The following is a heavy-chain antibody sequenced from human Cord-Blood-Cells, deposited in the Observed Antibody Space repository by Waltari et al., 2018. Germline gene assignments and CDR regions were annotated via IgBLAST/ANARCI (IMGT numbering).Heavy chain of an antibody. CDR3: ARLPLHYRHEGPAYYYYMDV. D-gene: IGHD2-2*01. CDR2: IIPILGIA. Sequence: QVQLVQSGAEVKKPGSSVKVSCKASGGTFSSYAIIWVRQAPGQGLEWMGRIIPILGIANYAQKFQGRVTITADKSTSTAYMELSSLRSEDTAVYYCARLPLHYRHEGPAYYYYMDVWGKGTTVTVSS. V-gene: IGHV1-69*09. J-gene: IGHJ6*03. CDR1: GGTFSSYA.